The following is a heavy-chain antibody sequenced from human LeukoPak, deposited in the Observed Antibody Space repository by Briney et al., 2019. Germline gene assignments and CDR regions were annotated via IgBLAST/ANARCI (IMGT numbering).Heavy chain of an antibody. V-gene: IGHV1-2*06. Sequence: ASVKVSCKASGYTFTGYYMHWVRQAPGQGLEWMGRINPNSGGTNYAQKFQGRVTMTRDTSISTAYMELCRLRSDDTAVYYCARDQLDSSGWYPYYYYGMDVWGQGTTVTVSS. CDR3: ARDQLDSSGWYPYYYYGMDV. J-gene: IGHJ6*02. CDR2: INPNSGGT. D-gene: IGHD6-19*01. CDR1: GYTFTGYY.